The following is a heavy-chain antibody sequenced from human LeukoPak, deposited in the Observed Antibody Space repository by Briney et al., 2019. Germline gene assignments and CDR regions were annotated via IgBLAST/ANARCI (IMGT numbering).Heavy chain of an antibody. J-gene: IGHJ4*02. CDR3: ANHELGYCSGGSCYLDY. Sequence: ETLSLTCAVYGGSFSGYYWSWVRQAPGKGLEWVSGISGSGGSTYYADSVKGRSTISRDNSKNTLYLQMNSLRAEDTALYYCANHELGYCSGGSCYLDYWGQGTLVTVSS. CDR1: GGSFSGYY. CDR2: ISGSGGST. V-gene: IGHV3-23*01. D-gene: IGHD2-15*01.